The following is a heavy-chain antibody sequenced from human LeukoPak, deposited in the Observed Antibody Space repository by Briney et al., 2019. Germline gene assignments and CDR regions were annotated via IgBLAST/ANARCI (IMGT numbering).Heavy chain of an antibody. CDR2: ISGSGGST. J-gene: IGHJ4*02. Sequence: GGSLRLSCAASGFTFSSYAMSWVRQAPGKGLEWVSTISGSGGSTYYADSVKGRFTISRDNSKNTLYLQMNSLRAEDTAVYYCAKSEYSYGKYYFDYGGQGTLVTVSS. CDR1: GFTFSSYA. D-gene: IGHD5-18*01. CDR3: AKSEYSYGKYYFDY. V-gene: IGHV3-23*01.